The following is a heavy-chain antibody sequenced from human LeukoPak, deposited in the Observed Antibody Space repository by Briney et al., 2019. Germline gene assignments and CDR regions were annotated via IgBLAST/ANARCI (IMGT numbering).Heavy chain of an antibody. Sequence: SVKVSCKVSGYTLTELSMHWVRQAPGQGLEWMGGIIPIFGTANYAQKFQGRVTITADESTSTAYMELSSLRSEDTAVYYCAREGRTDILTGYYDFDYWGQGTLVTVSS. CDR1: GYTLTELS. CDR2: IIPIFGTA. J-gene: IGHJ4*02. D-gene: IGHD3-9*01. CDR3: AREGRTDILTGYYDFDY. V-gene: IGHV1-69*13.